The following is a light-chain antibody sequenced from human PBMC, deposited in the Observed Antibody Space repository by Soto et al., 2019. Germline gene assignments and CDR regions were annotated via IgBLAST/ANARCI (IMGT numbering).Light chain of an antibody. CDR1: QSISSY. CDR3: RQSYSTLIST. J-gene: IGKJ3*01. V-gene: IGKV1-39*01. Sequence: DIQMTQSPSSLSASVGDRVTITCRASQSISSYLNWYQQKPGKAPKLLIYAASSLQSGVPSRFSGSRSGTDFTLTISSLQPEDFATYYCRQSYSTLISTFGPGTKVDIK. CDR2: AAS.